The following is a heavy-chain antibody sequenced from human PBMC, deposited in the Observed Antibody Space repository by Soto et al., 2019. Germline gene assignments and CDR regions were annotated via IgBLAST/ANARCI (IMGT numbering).Heavy chain of an antibody. Sequence: GPQRHRNTASEGTCGDYARRRVRQTTGKGLQWVSAISGGGGSTYYADSVEGRFTISRDNSKNTLYLQMSSLRAEDTAIYYCPKPVLRFLEWETTYFFDLWGPGTLVTVSS. J-gene: IGHJ4*02. V-gene: IGHV3-23*01. CDR2: ISGGGGST. CDR3: PKPVLRFLEWETTYFFDL. D-gene: IGHD3-3*01. CDR1: EGTCGDYA.